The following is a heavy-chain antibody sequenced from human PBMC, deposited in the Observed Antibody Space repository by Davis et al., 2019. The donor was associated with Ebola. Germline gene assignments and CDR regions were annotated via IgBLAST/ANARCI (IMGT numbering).Heavy chain of an antibody. CDR2: MNPNSENT. V-gene: IGHV1-8*01. D-gene: IGHD2-15*01. CDR1: GYTFTTYD. J-gene: IGHJ4*02. CDR3: ARDRVCSGATCYAYFDF. Sequence: AASVKVSCKASGYTFTTYDIHWVRPATGQRLDWIGWMNPNSENTGYAQKFQGRVTMTRDTPISTAYMELNRLTSDDTAVYYCARDRVCSGATCYAYFDFWGQGTLVTVSS.